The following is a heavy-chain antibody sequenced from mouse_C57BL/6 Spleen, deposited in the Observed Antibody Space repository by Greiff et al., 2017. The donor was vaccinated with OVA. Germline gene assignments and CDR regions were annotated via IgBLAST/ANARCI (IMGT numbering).Heavy chain of an antibody. CDR1: GFTFSDYY. J-gene: IGHJ2*01. D-gene: IGHD1-1*01. V-gene: IGHV5-16*01. Sequence: EVKLVEFEGVLVQPGSSMELSCTASGFTFSDYYMAWVRQVPEKGLEWVANINYDGSSTYYLDSLKSRFIISRDNAKNILYLQMSSLKSEDTATYYCARGDGSSLLDYWGQGTTLTVSS. CDR2: INYDGSST. CDR3: ARGDGSSLLDY.